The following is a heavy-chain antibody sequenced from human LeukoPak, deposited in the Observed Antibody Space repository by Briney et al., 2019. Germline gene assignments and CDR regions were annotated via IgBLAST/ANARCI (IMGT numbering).Heavy chain of an antibody. Sequence: PSETLSLTCAVSGYSISSGYYWGWIRQPPGKGLEWIGSIYHSGSTYYNPSLKSRVTISVDTSKNQFSLKLSSVTAADTAVYYCARHVGYYDFWSGYYTGFDYWGQGTLSPSPQ. J-gene: IGHJ4*02. CDR1: GYSISSGYY. CDR2: IYHSGST. CDR3: ARHVGYYDFWSGYYTGFDY. V-gene: IGHV4-38-2*01. D-gene: IGHD3-3*01.